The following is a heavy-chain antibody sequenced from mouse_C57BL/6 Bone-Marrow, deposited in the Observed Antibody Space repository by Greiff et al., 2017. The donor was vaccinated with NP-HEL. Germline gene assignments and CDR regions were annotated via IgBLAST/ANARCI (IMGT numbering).Heavy chain of an antibody. V-gene: IGHV7-3*01. J-gene: IGHJ3*01. Sequence: EVKLVESGGGLVQPGGSLSLSCAASGFTFTDYYMSWVRQPPGKALEWLGFIRNKANGYTTEYSASVKGRFTISRDNSQSILYLQMNALGAEDSATYYCARYDWFAYWGQGTLVTVSA. CDR1: GFTFTDYY. CDR2: IRNKANGYTT. CDR3: ARYDWFAY.